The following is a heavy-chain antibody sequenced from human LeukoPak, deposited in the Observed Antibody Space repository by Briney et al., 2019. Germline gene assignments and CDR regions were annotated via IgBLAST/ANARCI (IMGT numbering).Heavy chain of an antibody. D-gene: IGHD3-22*01. CDR2: IYYSGSA. Sequence: SETLSLTCTVSGGSISDYYWSWIRQPPGKGLEWIGYIYYSGSANYNPSLKSRVTISVDTSKNQFSLRLSSVTAADTAVYYCAREYRSGYFYVHDAFDMWGQGTMVIVSS. V-gene: IGHV4-59*01. CDR3: AREYRSGYFYVHDAFDM. CDR1: GGSISDYY. J-gene: IGHJ3*02.